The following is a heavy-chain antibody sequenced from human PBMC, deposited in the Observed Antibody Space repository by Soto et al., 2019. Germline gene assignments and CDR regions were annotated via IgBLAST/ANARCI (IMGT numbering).Heavy chain of an antibody. D-gene: IGHD3-22*01. CDR2: LYYGRSA. CDR1: GDSISSYY. Sequence: QVQLQESGPGLVKPSETLSLTCAVSGDSISSYYCMWIRQPPGKGLESIGYLYYGRSANYHPSLKSRVTLSVDTSTNQCSLTLSYMTAADTAVYYCALRSMAVVPEYWGQGTLVTVSS. J-gene: IGHJ4*02. V-gene: IGHV4-59*01. CDR3: ALRSMAVVPEY.